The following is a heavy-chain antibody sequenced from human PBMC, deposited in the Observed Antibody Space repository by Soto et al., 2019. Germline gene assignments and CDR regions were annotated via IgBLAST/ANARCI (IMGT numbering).Heavy chain of an antibody. V-gene: IGHV2-5*02. CDR2: IYWDDDE. CDR3: AHRHGGSDGFDI. D-gene: IGHD3-16*01. J-gene: IGHJ3*02. Sequence: QITLNESGPTLVKPTQTLTLTCTFSGFSLSTSGVGVGWIRQPPGTALEWLALIYWDDDERYSPSLKSRLTITKDTSKNQVVLTMTNMDPVDTATYYCAHRHGGSDGFDIWGQGTMVIVSS. CDR1: GFSLSTSGVG.